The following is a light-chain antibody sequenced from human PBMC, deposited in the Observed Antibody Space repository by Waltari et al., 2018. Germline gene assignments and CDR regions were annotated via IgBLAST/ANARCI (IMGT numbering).Light chain of an antibody. Sequence: QSALTQPRPVSGSPGQSVPFPCPGTRHDVAAYNHVSWSQQSPGKAPKLIIYDVFIRPSGVPDRFSGSKSGNTASLTISGLQAADEADYYCCSYAGTYTVLFGGGTKLTVL. CDR1: RHDVAAYNH. CDR3: CSYAGTYTVL. V-gene: IGLV2-11*01. J-gene: IGLJ2*01. CDR2: DVF.